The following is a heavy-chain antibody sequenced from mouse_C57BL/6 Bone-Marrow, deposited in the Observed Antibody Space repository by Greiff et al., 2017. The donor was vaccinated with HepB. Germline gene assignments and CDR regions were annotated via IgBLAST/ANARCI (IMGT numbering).Heavy chain of an antibody. J-gene: IGHJ4*01. CDR2: IYPGNSDT. V-gene: IGHV1-5*01. CDR1: GYTFTSYW. CDR3: TPYYSNYGDYAMDY. D-gene: IGHD2-5*01. Sequence: EVKLVESGTVLARPGASVKMSCKTSGYTFTSYWMHWVKQRPGQGLEWIGAIYPGNSDTSYNQKFKGKAKLTAVTSASTAYMELSSLTNEDSAVYYCTPYYSNYGDYAMDYWGQGTSVTVSS.